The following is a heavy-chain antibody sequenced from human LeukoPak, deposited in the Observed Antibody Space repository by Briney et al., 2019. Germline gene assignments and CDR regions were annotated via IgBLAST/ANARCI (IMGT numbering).Heavy chain of an antibody. CDR2: IMPLFNTP. J-gene: IGHJ6*03. CDR3: ARRDRNHFYMDV. D-gene: IGHD3-10*01. Sequence: SVTVSCKATLGTIINYVITWVRQAPGQGLEWMGGIMPLFNTPNYTEHLQGRVTITTDESTSTAYMQLSSLRSEDTAVYYCARRDRNHFYMDVWGKGTSVTVS. V-gene: IGHV1-69*05. CDR1: LGTIINYV.